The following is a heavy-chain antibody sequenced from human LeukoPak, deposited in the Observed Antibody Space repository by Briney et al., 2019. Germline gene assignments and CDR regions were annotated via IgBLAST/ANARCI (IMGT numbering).Heavy chain of an antibody. J-gene: IGHJ4*02. Sequence: GGSLRLSCAASGFTLSSYSMNWVHQAPGKGLAWVSLVSSSRSSIYYADSVKGRFTISRDNAKKSLYLQMSSLRAEDTAVYYCARGEMSAMLDYWGQGTLVTVSS. V-gene: IGHV3-21*01. CDR3: ARGEMSAMLDY. CDR2: VSSSRSSI. CDR1: GFTLSSYS. D-gene: IGHD2-2*01.